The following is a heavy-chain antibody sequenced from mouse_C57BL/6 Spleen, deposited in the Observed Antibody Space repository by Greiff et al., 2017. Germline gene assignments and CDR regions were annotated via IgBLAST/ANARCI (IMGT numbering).Heavy chain of an antibody. CDR3: ARKGAYYSNWDYFDY. V-gene: IGHV1-64*01. J-gene: IGHJ2*01. CDR2: IHPNSGST. Sequence: VQLQQPGAELVKPGASVKLSCKASGYTFTSYWMHWVKQRPGQGLEWIGMIHPNSGSTNYNEKFKSKATLTVDKSSSTAYMQLSSLTSEDSAVYSCARKGAYYSNWDYFDYWGQGTTLTVSS. CDR1: GYTFTSYW. D-gene: IGHD2-5*01.